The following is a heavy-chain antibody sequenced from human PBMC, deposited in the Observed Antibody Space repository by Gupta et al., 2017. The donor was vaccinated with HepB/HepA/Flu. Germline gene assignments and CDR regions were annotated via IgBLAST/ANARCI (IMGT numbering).Heavy chain of an antibody. CDR1: GFTFGTYG. V-gene: IGHV3-23*01. CDR2: ISAGGGTT. D-gene: IGHD3-10*02. J-gene: IGHJ4*02. CDR3: GNVSLAYY. Sequence: EVQLLESGGGLVQPGGSLRLSFTAAGFTFGTYGMSWVRQAPGKGLVWVSGISAGGGTTYYADSVKGRFTISRDNSKNTLSLQMTSLRAEDSAVYYCGNVSLAYYWGQGTLVTVSS.